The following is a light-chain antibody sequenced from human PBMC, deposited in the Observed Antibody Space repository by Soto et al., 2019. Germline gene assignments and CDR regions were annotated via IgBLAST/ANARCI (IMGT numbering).Light chain of an antibody. CDR3: CSYASSSPYV. CDR2: EGT. CDR1: TSDVGGYNL. V-gene: IGLV2-23*01. J-gene: IGLJ1*01. Sequence: QSALTQPASVSGSPGQSITISCSGTTSDVGGYNLVSWHQQHTAKAPKLLIYEGTQRPSGVSSRFSGSKSGNTASLTISGLQAEDEADYYCCSYASSSPYVFGTGTKVTVL.